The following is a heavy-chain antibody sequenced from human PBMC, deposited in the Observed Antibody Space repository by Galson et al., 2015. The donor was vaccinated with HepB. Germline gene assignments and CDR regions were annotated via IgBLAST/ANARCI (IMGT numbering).Heavy chain of an antibody. CDR1: GFTFSSYW. Sequence: SLRPSCAASGFTFSSYWMHWVRQVPGKGPVWVSRTNSDGSSISYADSVKGRFTISRDNAKNTLYLQMNSLRAEDTAVYYCARGLIGSSPGWDNWFDSWGQGTLVTVSS. CDR2: TNSDGSSI. V-gene: IGHV3-74*01. CDR3: ARGLIGSSPGWDNWFDS. D-gene: IGHD1-26*01. J-gene: IGHJ5*01.